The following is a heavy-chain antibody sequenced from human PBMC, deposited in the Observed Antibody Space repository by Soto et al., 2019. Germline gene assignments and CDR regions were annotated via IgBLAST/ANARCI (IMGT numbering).Heavy chain of an antibody. Sequence: SETLSLTCAVSGGSISGTTYSWSWIRQPPGKGPEWIGYIYDSGNTYYNPSLKSQFSISVDRSKNQFSLKLSSVTAADTAVYYCARGQGAAAGHSNFDYWGQGALVTVSS. CDR3: ARGQGAAAGHSNFDY. CDR2: IYDSGNT. D-gene: IGHD6-13*01. CDR1: GGSISGTTYS. J-gene: IGHJ4*02. V-gene: IGHV4-30-2*01.